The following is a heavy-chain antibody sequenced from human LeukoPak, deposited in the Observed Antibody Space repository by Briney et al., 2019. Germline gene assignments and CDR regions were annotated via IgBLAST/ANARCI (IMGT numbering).Heavy chain of an antibody. V-gene: IGHV1-69*13. CDR2: IIPIFGTA. J-gene: IGHJ4*02. D-gene: IGHD2-21*02. CDR3: ATSSWVTATRPGKD. CDR1: GGTFSSYA. Sequence: ASVKVSCKASGGTFSSYAISWVRQAPGQGLEWMGGIIPIFGTANYAQKLQGRVTITADESTSTAYMELSSLRSEDTAVYYCATSSWVTATRPGKDWGQGTLVAVSS.